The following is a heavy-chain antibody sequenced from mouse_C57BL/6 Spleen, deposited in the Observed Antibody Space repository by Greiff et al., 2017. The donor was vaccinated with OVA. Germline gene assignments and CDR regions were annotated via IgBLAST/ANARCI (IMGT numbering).Heavy chain of an antibody. CDR1: GFTFSDYG. CDR3: ARGYAGAIDY. CDR2: ISSGSSTI. V-gene: IGHV5-17*01. J-gene: IGHJ4*01. D-gene: IGHD6-5*01. Sequence: EVQVVESGGGLVKPGGSLKLTCAASGFTFSDYGMHWVRQAPEKGLEWVAYISSGSSTIYYADTVKGRFTISRDNAKNTLFLQMTSLRSEDTAMYYCARGYAGAIDYWGQGTSVTVSS.